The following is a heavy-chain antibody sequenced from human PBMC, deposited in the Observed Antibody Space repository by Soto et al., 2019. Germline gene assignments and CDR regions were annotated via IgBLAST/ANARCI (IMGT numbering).Heavy chain of an antibody. V-gene: IGHV4-39*01. Sequence: ETLSLTCTVSGGSISSSSYYWGWIRQPPGKGLEWIGSIYYSGSTYYNPSLKSRVTISVDTSKNQFSLKLSSVTAADTTVYYCAILRTNPYNWFDPWGQGTLVTVSS. CDR3: AILRTNPYNWFDP. CDR1: GGSISSSSYY. D-gene: IGHD4-17*01. J-gene: IGHJ5*02. CDR2: IYYSGST.